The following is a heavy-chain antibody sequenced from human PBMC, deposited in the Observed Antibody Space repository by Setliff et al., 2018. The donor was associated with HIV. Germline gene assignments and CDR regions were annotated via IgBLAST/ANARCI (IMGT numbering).Heavy chain of an antibody. Sequence: SETLSLTCFVSGVSISGHFWGWIRQPPGKGMECIGYIYTSGPTEYNPSLDSRVTISVDTARDQFFLNLRSVTAADTALYFCARLIHTGLLYFDYWGLGMLVTVSS. V-gene: IGHV4-4*09. CDR1: GVSISGHF. CDR3: ARLIHTGLLYFDY. J-gene: IGHJ4*02. D-gene: IGHD2-8*02. CDR2: IYTSGPT.